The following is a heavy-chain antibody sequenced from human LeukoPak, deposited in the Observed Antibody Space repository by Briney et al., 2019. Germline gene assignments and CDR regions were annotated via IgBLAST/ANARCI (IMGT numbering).Heavy chain of an antibody. V-gene: IGHV1-2*02. CDR3: ARPYYYGSGSLFNPPFDY. J-gene: IGHJ4*02. CDR1: GYTFTGYY. D-gene: IGHD3-10*01. Sequence: GASVKVSCKASGYTFTGYYMHWVRQAPGQGLEWMGWINPNSGGTNYAQKFQGRVTMTRDTSISTAYLELSRLRSDDTAVYYCARPYYYGSGSLFNPPFDYWGQGTLVTVSS. CDR2: INPNSGGT.